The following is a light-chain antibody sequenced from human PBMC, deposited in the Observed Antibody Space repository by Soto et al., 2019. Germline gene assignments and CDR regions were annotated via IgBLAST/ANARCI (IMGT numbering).Light chain of an antibody. CDR3: QQYGGSPPYT. CDR1: QTTTSDF. Sequence: EIVLTQSPGTLSLSPGERVTLSCRTSQTTTSDFLAWYQQKPGQAPRLLISGASSRATGIPDGFSGSGSGTNFTLTISRLESEDFAVYYCQQYGGSPPYTFGQGTRLEIK. CDR2: GAS. V-gene: IGKV3-20*01. J-gene: IGKJ2*01.